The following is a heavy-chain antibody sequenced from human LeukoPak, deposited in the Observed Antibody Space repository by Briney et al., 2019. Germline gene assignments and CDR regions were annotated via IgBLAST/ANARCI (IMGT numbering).Heavy chain of an antibody. Sequence: PSETLSLTCIVSGGSVSSDTYYWSWIRQPPGKGLEWIGYIYYSGSTNYNPSLKSRVTISVDTSKNQFSLKLSSVTAADTAVYYCARHLYGDDAFDIWGQGTMVTVSS. J-gene: IGHJ3*02. D-gene: IGHD2-2*02. CDR3: ARHLYGDDAFDI. CDR2: IYYSGST. CDR1: GGSVSSDTYY. V-gene: IGHV4-61*01.